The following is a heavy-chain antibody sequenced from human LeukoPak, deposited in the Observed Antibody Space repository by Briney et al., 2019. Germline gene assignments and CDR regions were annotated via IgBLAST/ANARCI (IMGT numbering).Heavy chain of an antibody. V-gene: IGHV3-21*01. Sequence: GGSLRLSCAASGFTFSSYWMNWVRQAPGKGLEWVSSISSSSSYIYYADSVKGRFTICRDNAKNSLYLQMNSLRAEDTAVYYCARGGYDILTDSGYDYWGQGTLVTVSS. D-gene: IGHD3-9*01. CDR2: ISSSSSYI. CDR3: ARGGYDILTDSGYDY. J-gene: IGHJ4*02. CDR1: GFTFSSYW.